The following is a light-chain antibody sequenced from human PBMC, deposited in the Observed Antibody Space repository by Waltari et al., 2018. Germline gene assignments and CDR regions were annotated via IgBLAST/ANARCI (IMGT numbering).Light chain of an antibody. CDR3: QTGGHGTWV. Sequence: LVLTQSPSASASLGASVKFTCTLSSGYSSNVIAWLQQQPGKGPRYLMKVNSDGSHRKGDDIPDRFSASKSGTECQLTISSLQSEDEADYFCQTGGHGTWVFGGGTKLTVL. V-gene: IGLV4-69*01. CDR1: SGYSSNV. J-gene: IGLJ3*02. CDR2: VNSDGSH.